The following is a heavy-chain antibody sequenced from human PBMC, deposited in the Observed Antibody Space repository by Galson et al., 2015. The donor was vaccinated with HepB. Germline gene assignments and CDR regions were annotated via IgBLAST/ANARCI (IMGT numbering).Heavy chain of an antibody. CDR1: GFTFSSYS. V-gene: IGHV3-48*01. CDR3: ARSPYYHGMDV. Sequence: SLRLSCAASGFTFSSYSMNWVRQAPGKGLEWVAHISSSGSSIYYADSVKGRFTISRDNAKNSLYLQMNSLRAEDTAVYYCARSPYYHGMDVWGHGTTVTVSS. CDR2: ISSSGSSI. J-gene: IGHJ6*02.